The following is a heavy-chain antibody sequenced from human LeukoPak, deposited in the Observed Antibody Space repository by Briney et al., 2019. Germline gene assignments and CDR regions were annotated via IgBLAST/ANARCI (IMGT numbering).Heavy chain of an antibody. CDR3: XXXXSAGTTFDY. Sequence: PGGSLRLSCAASRFTFSSSPMSWVRQAPGKGLEWVSAVSAGGGNTHYADSVKGWFTISRDNFKNTLYHQMNSLGAEDTAVYYXXXXXSAGTTFDYWGQGILVTVSS. CDR1: RFTFSSSP. D-gene: IGHD6-13*01. CDR2: VSAGGGNT. J-gene: IGHJ4*02. V-gene: IGHV3-23*01.